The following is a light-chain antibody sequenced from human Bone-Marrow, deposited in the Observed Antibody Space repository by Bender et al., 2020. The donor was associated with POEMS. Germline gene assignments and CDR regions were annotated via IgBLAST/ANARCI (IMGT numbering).Light chain of an antibody. CDR2: SNY. V-gene: IGLV2-11*01. CDR1: SSEVGGYNY. CDR3: SSWDDSLSGWV. J-gene: IGLJ3*02. Sequence: QSALTQPRSVSGSPGQSVTISCTGTSSEVGGYNYVSWYQHLPGSAPRLVVYSNYQRPSGVPARFSGSKSGTSASLAISDIQSEDEGDYYCSSWDDSLSGWVFGGGTKLTVL.